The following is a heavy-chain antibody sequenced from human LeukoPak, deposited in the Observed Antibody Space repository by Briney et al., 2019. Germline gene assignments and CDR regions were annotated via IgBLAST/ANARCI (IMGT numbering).Heavy chain of an antibody. Sequence: SETLSLSCAASGVTFSANYWSWIRQAPGKGLQWIGVIYRGGSTYYTASLKSRVTISVDTSKNQFSLKLSSVTAADTAVYYCARGRPYDFWSGYYTSDYYYYYMDVWGKGTTVTVSS. J-gene: IGHJ6*03. CDR2: IYRGGST. D-gene: IGHD3-3*01. V-gene: IGHV4-34*01. CDR3: ARGRPYDFWSGYYTSDYYYYYMDV. CDR1: GVTFSANY.